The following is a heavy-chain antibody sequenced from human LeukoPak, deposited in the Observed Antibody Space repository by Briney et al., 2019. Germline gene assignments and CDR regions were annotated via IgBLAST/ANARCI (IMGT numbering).Heavy chain of an antibody. CDR2: IKSKTDGGTT. V-gene: IGHV3-15*01. J-gene: IGHJ4*02. CDR3: TTYQVLRGVTNDY. CDR1: GFTFRSAW. D-gene: IGHD3-10*01. Sequence: PGGSLRLSCVASGFTFRSAWMNWVRQAPGRGLEWVGRIKSKTDGGTTDYAAPVKGRFTISRDDSKTTLYLQMNSLQTEDTAVYYCTTYQVLRGVTNDYCGQGTLVTVSS.